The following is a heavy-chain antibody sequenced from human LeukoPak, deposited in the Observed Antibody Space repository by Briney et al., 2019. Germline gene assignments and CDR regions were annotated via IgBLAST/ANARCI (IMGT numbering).Heavy chain of an antibody. CDR3: ARRPANMVRGVIAVNWFDP. V-gene: IGHV4-34*01. Sequence: PSETLSLTCAVYGGSFSGYYWSWIRQPPGKGLEWIGEINHSGSTNYNPSLKSRVTISVDTSKNQFSLKLSSVTAADTAVYYCARRPANMVRGVIAVNWFDPWGQGTLVTVSS. CDR2: INHSGST. CDR1: GGSFSGYY. D-gene: IGHD3-10*01. J-gene: IGHJ5*02.